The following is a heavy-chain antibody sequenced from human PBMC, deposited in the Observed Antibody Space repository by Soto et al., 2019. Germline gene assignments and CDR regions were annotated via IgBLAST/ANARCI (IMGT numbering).Heavy chain of an antibody. CDR2: INSDGSST. J-gene: IGHJ6*02. V-gene: IGHV3-74*01. CDR3: ARDRSYSLDV. Sequence: EVQLVESGGGFLQPGGSLSLSCAVSGSTFSNDWMHWVRQAPGKGLVWVSHINSDGSSTNYADFVKGRFTIARDNAKNTVYLQMNSLRAEDTAVYYCARDRSYSLDVWGQGTTVTVSS. CDR1: GSTFSNDW.